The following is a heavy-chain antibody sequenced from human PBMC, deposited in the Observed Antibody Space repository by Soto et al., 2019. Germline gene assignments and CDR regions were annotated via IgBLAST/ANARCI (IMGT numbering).Heavy chain of an antibody. CDR3: AGGPNRGY. D-gene: IGHD3-10*01. J-gene: IGHJ4*02. Sequence: VQLVESGGDLVQPGGSLRLSCAASGFTVSNNYMSWVRQAPGKGLEWVSLIYSSGGTYYAYSVKGRFTISRDNSRNTLYLQMNGLRVEDTAVYYCAGGPNRGYWCQGTLVTVSP. CDR2: IYSSGGT. V-gene: IGHV3-66*01. CDR1: GFTVSNNY.